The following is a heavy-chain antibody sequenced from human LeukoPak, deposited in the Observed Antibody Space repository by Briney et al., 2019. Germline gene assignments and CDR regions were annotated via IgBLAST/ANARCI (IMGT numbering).Heavy chain of an antibody. J-gene: IGHJ4*02. CDR1: GFTFSSYW. CDR2: ISSSSSYI. Sequence: GGSLRLSCAASGFTFSSYWMSWVRQAPGKGLEWVSSISSSSSYIYYADSVKGRFTISRDNAKNSLYLQMNSLRAEDTAVYYCARDTTSIGELFSYDYWGQGTLVTVSS. D-gene: IGHD3-10*01. CDR3: ARDTTSIGELFSYDY. V-gene: IGHV3-21*01.